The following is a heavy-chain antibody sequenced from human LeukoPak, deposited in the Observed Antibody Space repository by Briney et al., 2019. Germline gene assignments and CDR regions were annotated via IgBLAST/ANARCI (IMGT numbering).Heavy chain of an antibody. CDR1: GGSISSGGYS. CDR2: IYHSGST. V-gene: IGHV4-30-2*01. Sequence: PSETLSLTCAVSGGSISSGGYSWSWIRQPPGKGLEWIGYIYHSGSTYYNPSLKSRVTTSVDRSKNQFSLKLSSVTAADTAVYYCARGASGSSSWYYFDYWGQGTLVTVSS. J-gene: IGHJ4*02. D-gene: IGHD6-13*01. CDR3: ARGASGSSSWYYFDY.